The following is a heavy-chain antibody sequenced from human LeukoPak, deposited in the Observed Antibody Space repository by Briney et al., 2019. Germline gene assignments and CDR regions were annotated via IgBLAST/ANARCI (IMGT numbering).Heavy chain of an antibody. J-gene: IGHJ4*02. CDR2: IYSGGST. CDR1: GFTVSSNY. CDR3: ARDRGGGYDRLYYFDY. V-gene: IGHV3-66*01. D-gene: IGHD5-12*01. Sequence: SGGSLRLSCAASGFTVSSNYMSWVRQAPGKGLEWVSVIYSGGSTYYADSMKGRFTISRDNSKNTLYLQMNSLRAEDTAVYYCARDRGGGYDRLYYFDYWGQGTLVTVSS.